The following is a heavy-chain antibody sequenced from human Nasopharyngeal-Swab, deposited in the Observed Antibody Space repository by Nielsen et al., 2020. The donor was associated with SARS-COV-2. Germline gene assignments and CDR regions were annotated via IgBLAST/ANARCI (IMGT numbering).Heavy chain of an antibody. J-gene: IGHJ6*02. CDR3: ARDLWPAFIASHGMDV. D-gene: IGHD6-6*01. CDR2: ISYDGSNK. CDR1: GFTFSDYY. Sequence: GGSLRLSCAASGFTFSDYYMSWIRQAPGKGLEWVAVISYDGSNKYYADSVKGRFTISRDNSKNTLYLQMNSLRAEDTAVYYCARDLWPAFIASHGMDVWGQGTTVTVSS. V-gene: IGHV3-30*03.